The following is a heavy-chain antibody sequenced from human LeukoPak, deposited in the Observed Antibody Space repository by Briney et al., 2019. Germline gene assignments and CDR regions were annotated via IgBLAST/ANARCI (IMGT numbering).Heavy chain of an antibody. D-gene: IGHD2-15*01. CDR1: GFTFSGYV. CDR2: ISGSGGST. V-gene: IGHV3-23*01. CDR3: AKDHTPISNYDSYGMDV. Sequence: GGSLRLSCAASGFTFSGYVMSWVRQAPGKGLEWVSAISGSGGSTYYADSVKGRFTISRDNSKNTLYLQMNSLRAEDTAVYYCAKDHTPISNYDSYGMDVWGQGTTVTVSS. J-gene: IGHJ6*02.